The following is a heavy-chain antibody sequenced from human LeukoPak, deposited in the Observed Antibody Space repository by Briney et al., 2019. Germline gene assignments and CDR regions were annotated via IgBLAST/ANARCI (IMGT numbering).Heavy chain of an antibody. CDR3: ARVSGYYSVVYFDY. J-gene: IGHJ4*02. CDR1: GFTLSSYG. CDR2: IRYDGSNK. Sequence: GGSLRLSCAASGFTLSSYGMPWVRQAAGKWLEWVAFIRYDGSNKYYADSVKGRFTISRDNSKNTLYLQMNSLRAEDTAVYYCARVSGYYSVVYFDYCGQGTLVTVTA. D-gene: IGHD3-22*01. V-gene: IGHV3-30*02.